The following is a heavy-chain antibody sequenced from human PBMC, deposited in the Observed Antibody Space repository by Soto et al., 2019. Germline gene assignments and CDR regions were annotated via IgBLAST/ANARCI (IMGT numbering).Heavy chain of an antibody. Sequence: SETLSLTCAVYGGSFSGYYWSWTRQPPGKGLEWIGEINHSGSTNYNPSLKSRVTISVDTSKNQFSLKLSSVTAADTAVYYCARGLSSSGWAYYYYYYGMDVWGQGTTVTVSS. J-gene: IGHJ6*02. V-gene: IGHV4-34*01. CDR2: INHSGST. CDR1: GGSFSGYY. D-gene: IGHD6-19*01. CDR3: ARGLSSSGWAYYYYYYGMDV.